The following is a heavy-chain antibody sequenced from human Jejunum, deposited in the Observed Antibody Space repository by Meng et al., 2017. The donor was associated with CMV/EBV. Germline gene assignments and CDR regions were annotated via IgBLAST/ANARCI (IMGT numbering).Heavy chain of an antibody. V-gene: IGHV1-2*02. CDR3: ARFTAPTDY. Sequence: SCKASGYPFTGYYVYWGRQAPGQGPEWMGWINPNSGGTEYGQKFQGRVTMTRDTSISTAYMELSRLRSDDTAVYYCARFTAPTDYWGQGTLVTVSS. J-gene: IGHJ4*02. CDR1: GYPFTGYY. CDR2: INPNSGGT.